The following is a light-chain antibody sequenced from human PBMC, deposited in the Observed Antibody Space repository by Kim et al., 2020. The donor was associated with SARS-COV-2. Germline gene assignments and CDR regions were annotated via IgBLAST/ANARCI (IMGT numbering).Light chain of an antibody. CDR2: NTN. Sequence: QTVVTQEPSVSVSPGGTVTLTCGLSSGSVSTTYYPNWYQQTPGQAPRTLIYNTNSRFSGVPDRFSGSILGNKAALTITGAQADDESDYYCLLHLRSDTWVFGGGTQLTVL. CDR3: LLHLRSDTWV. J-gene: IGLJ3*02. CDR1: SGSVSTTYY. V-gene: IGLV8-61*01.